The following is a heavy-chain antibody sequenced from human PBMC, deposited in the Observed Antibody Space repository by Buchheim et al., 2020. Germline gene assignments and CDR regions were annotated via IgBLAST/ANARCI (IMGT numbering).Heavy chain of an antibody. V-gene: IGHV3-66*01. CDR3: ARDGGGSSSWYSCFDY. CDR2: IYSGGST. Sequence: EVQLVESGGGLVQPGGSLRLSCAASGFTVSSNYMSWVRQAPGKGLEWVSVIYSGGSTYYADPVKGRFTISRDNSTKPLDLQMNSLRAEDTAVYYCARDGGGSSSWYSCFDYWGQGTL. J-gene: IGHJ4*02. D-gene: IGHD6-13*01. CDR1: GFTVSSNY.